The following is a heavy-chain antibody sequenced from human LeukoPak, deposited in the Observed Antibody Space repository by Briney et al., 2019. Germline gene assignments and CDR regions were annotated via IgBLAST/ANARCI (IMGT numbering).Heavy chain of an antibody. CDR2: INPNSGGT. Sequence: ASVKVSCKASGYTFTGYYMHWVRQAPGQGLEWMGWINPNSGGTNYAQKFQGRVTLTRDTSINTAYMELSRLRSDDTAVYYCATLTTVVTAYYFDYWGQGTLVTVSS. D-gene: IGHD4-23*01. CDR1: GYTFTGYY. CDR3: ATLTTVVTAYYFDY. J-gene: IGHJ4*02. V-gene: IGHV1-2*02.